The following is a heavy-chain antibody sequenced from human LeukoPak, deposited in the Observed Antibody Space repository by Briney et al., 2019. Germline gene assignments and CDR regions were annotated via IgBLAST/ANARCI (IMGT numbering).Heavy chain of an antibody. J-gene: IGHJ6*02. CDR2: IYYSGST. CDR1: GGSISSGYHY. Sequence: SETLSLTCAVSGGSISSGYHYWGWIRQPPGKGLEWIGYIYYSGSTNYNPSLKSRVTISVDTSKNQFSLKLSSVTAADTAVYYCARLGPVDTAMGDYYYYGMDVWGQGTTVTVSS. V-gene: IGHV4-61*05. D-gene: IGHD5-18*01. CDR3: ARLGPVDTAMGDYYYYGMDV.